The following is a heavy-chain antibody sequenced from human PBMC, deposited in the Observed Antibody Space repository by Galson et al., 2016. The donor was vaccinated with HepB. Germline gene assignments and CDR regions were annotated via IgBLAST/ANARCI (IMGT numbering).Heavy chain of an antibody. Sequence: SLRLSCAASGFTFSSYWMSWVRQAPGKGLEWVANIKQDGGEKYYVDSVKGRFTISRDNAKNSLYLQMNSLRAEDTAVYYCARDQRHLGGWYSSSWGDYWGQGTLVTVSS. D-gene: IGHD6-13*01. CDR1: GFTFSSYW. V-gene: IGHV3-7*01. J-gene: IGHJ4*02. CDR2: IKQDGGEK. CDR3: ARDQRHLGGWYSSSWGDY.